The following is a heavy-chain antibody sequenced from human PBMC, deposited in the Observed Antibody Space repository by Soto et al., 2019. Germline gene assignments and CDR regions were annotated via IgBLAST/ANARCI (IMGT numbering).Heavy chain of an antibody. V-gene: IGHV5-51*01. D-gene: IGHD5-18*01. CDR1: GYSFTSYW. CDR3: ARQGYSYALRGDYYGMDV. CDR2: IYPGDSDT. J-gene: IGHJ6*02. Sequence: PVESLKISCKGSGYSFTSYWIGWVRQVPWKGLEWMGIIYPGDSDTRYSPSFQGQVTISADKSISTAYLQWSSLKASDTAMYYCARQGYSYALRGDYYGMDVWGQGTTVTVSS.